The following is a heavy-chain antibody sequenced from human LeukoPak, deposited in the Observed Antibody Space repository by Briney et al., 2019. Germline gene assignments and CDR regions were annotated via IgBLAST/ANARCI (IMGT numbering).Heavy chain of an antibody. D-gene: IGHD3-10*01. V-gene: IGHV4-59*08. CDR3: ATNGHYYGSGSYAHFDY. J-gene: IGHJ4*02. Sequence: SETLSLTCTVSGGPIRSYYWSWMRQPPGKGLEWIGNIHYSESTNFNPSLKSRVAIAVDTSKNQFSLSMRSVTAADTAVYYCATNGHYYGSGSYAHFDYWGQGTLVTVSS. CDR1: GGPIRSYY. CDR2: IHYSEST.